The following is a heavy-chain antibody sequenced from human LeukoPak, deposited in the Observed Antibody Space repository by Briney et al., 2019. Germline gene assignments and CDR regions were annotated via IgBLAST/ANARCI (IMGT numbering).Heavy chain of an antibody. V-gene: IGHV3-23*01. CDR3: AKDGTVAGLHYYFGY. D-gene: IGHD6-19*01. Sequence: ETLSLTCAVYGGSFSDYSWSWIRQAPGKGLEWVSVISGIGGSTYYADSVEGRFTISRDNSKNTLSLQMNSLRAEDTAVYYCAKDGTVAGLHYYFGYWGQGTQVTVSS. J-gene: IGHJ4*02. CDR2: ISGIGGST. CDR1: GGSFSDYS.